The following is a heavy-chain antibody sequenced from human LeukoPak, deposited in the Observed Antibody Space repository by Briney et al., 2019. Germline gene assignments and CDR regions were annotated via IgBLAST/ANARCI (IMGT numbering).Heavy chain of an antibody. V-gene: IGHV3-23*01. CDR3: AKEYGSGSYSPIDY. Sequence: PGGSLRLSCAASGFTFDDYGMSWVRQAPGKGLEWVSAISGSGGSTYYADSVKGRFTISRDNSKNTLYLQINSLRAEDTAVYYCAKEYGSGSYSPIDYWGQGTLVTVSS. D-gene: IGHD3-10*01. CDR2: ISGSGGST. CDR1: GFTFDDYG. J-gene: IGHJ4*02.